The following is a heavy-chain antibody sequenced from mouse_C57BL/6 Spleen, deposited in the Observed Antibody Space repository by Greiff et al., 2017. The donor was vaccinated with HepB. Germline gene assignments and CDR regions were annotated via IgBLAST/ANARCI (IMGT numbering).Heavy chain of an antibody. D-gene: IGHD1-1*01. Sequence: VQLQQSGAELVKPGASVKISCKASGYAFSSYWMNWVKQRPGKGLDWIGKIYPGDGDTNYNEKFKGKATLTADKSSSTAYMQLRSLTSDDSAVYFCARYGSSYGGAMDYWGQGTSVTVSS. CDR1: GYAFSSYW. CDR3: ARYGSSYGGAMDY. CDR2: IYPGDGDT. J-gene: IGHJ4*01. V-gene: IGHV1-80*01.